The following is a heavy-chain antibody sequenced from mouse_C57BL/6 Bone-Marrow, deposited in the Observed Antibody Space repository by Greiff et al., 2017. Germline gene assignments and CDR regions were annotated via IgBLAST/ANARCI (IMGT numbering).Heavy chain of an antibody. CDR1: GYTFTSYD. CDR3: ARLEFDGSSGDWYFDV. CDR2: IYPRDGST. Sequence: QVQLQQSGPELVKPGASVKLSCKASGYTFTSYDINWVKQRPGQGLEWIGWIYPRDGSTKNNEKFKGKATLTVDTSSSTAYMELRSLTSEDSAVYFCARLEFDGSSGDWYFDVWGTGTTVTVSS. D-gene: IGHD1-1*01. V-gene: IGHV1-85*01. J-gene: IGHJ1*03.